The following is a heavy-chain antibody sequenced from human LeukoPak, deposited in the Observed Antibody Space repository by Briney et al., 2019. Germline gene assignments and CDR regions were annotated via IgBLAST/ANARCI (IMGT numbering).Heavy chain of an antibody. D-gene: IGHD6-13*01. J-gene: IGHJ5*02. CDR1: GSTFSTNA. CDR2: ISGSGGST. V-gene: IGHV3-23*01. Sequence: GGSLRLSCAPSGSTFSTNAMSWVRQPPGKGREWVSAISGSGGSTYYADSVKGRFTISRDNSKNTLYLQMNSLRAEDTAVYYCAKVGYHRCNWFDPWGQGTLVTVSS. CDR3: AKVGYHRCNWFDP.